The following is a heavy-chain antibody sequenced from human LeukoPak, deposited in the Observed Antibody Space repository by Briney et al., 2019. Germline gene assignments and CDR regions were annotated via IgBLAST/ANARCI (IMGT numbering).Heavy chain of an antibody. V-gene: IGHV4-39*01. J-gene: IGHJ4*02. CDR2: FYYSGST. CDR3: ARFYYGSGSYVSNFDY. Sequence: SETLSLTCTVSGGSFTTGYYYWGRIRQPPGKALEWIGSFYYSGSTYYNPSLQSRVTISVDTSKTQFSLRLNSVTAADTAVYYCARFYYGSGSYVSNFDYWGQGTLVTVSS. CDR1: GGSFTTGYYY. D-gene: IGHD3-10*01.